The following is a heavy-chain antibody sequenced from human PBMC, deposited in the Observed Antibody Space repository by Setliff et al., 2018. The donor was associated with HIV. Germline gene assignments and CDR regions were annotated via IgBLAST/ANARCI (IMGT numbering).Heavy chain of an antibody. CDR2: ISWNSGSI. CDR3: AKDIFRGYSYGYGDAAFDI. V-gene: IGHV3-9*01. Sequence: GGSLRLSCAASGFTFDDYAMHWVRQAPGKGLEWVSGISWNSGSIGYADSVKGRFTISRDNAKNSLYLQMNSLRAEDTALYYCAKDIFRGYSYGYGDAAFDIWGQGTMVTVSS. D-gene: IGHD5-18*01. J-gene: IGHJ3*02. CDR1: GFTFDDYA.